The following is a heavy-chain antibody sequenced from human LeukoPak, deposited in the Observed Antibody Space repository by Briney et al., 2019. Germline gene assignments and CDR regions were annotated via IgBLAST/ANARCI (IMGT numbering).Heavy chain of an antibody. CDR3: ARGEVRYYYGSGSPQDNDY. CDR2: INPNSGGT. Sequence: GASVTVSCKASGYTFTGYYMHWVRQAPGQGLEWMGWINPNSGGTDYAQKFQGRGTTTRDTSISTAYTELSRLRSDDTAVYYCARGEVRYYYGSGSPQDNDYWGQGTLVTVSS. D-gene: IGHD3-10*01. CDR1: GYTFTGYY. V-gene: IGHV1-2*02. J-gene: IGHJ4*02.